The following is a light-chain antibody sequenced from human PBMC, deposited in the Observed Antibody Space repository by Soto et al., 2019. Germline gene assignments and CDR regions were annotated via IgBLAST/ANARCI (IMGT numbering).Light chain of an antibody. Sequence: EVVLTQSPGTLSLSPGERVTLSCRASQSVASSYLAWYQQKPGRAPRLLIYGASTRATGIPARFSGSGSGTEFTLTISSLQSEDFAVYYCQQYNNWPSWTFGQGTKVEIK. CDR3: QQYNNWPSWT. V-gene: IGKV3-15*01. CDR2: GAS. CDR1: QSVASSY. J-gene: IGKJ1*01.